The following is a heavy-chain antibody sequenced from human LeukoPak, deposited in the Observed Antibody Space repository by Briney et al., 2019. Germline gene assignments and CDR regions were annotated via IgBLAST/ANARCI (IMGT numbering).Heavy chain of an antibody. CDR3: ARGELLGSYYFDY. CDR2: ISSSSSYI. D-gene: IGHD1-26*01. CDR1: GFTFSSYS. V-gene: IGHV3-21*01. Sequence: GGSLRLSCAASGFTFSSYSMNWVRQAPGKGLEWVSSISSSSSYIYYADSVKGRFTISRDNAKNSLYLQMNSLRAEDTAVYYCARGELLGSYYFDYWGQGTLVTVSS. J-gene: IGHJ4*02.